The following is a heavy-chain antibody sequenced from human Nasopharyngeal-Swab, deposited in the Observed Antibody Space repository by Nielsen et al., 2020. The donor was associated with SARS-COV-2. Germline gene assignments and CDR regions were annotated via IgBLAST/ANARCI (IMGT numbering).Heavy chain of an antibody. J-gene: IGHJ5*02. CDR2: IYPGESDT. V-gene: IGHV5-51*01. Sequence: GESLKISCKGSGYSFTSYWIGWVRQMPGKGLEWMGIIYPGESDTRYSPSFKGQVTISADKSISTAYLQWSSLKASDTAMYYCARHWQYCSSTSCYRRGWFDPWGQGTLVTVSS. D-gene: IGHD2-2*01. CDR1: GYSFTSYW. CDR3: ARHWQYCSSTSCYRRGWFDP.